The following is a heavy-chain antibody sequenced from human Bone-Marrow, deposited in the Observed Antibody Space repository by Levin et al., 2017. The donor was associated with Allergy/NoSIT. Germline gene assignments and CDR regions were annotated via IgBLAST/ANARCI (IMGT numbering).Heavy chain of an antibody. CDR1: GFTFSNYA. CDR2: ISTTGAGT. CDR3: AKSAVFGVVTWAFDF. D-gene: IGHD3-3*01. Sequence: GESLKISCAASGFTFSNYAMSWVRQAPGEGLQWVSSISTTGAGTSYADSVKGRFTISRDNSKNMLYLQVDSLTAADTAIYHCAKSAVFGVVTWAFDFWGQGTLVTVSS. V-gene: IGHV3-23*01. J-gene: IGHJ4*02.